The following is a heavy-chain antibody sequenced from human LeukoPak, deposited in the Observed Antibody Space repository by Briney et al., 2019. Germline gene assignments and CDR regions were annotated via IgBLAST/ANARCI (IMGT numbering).Heavy chain of an antibody. CDR3: ARFSVGGRYDFDY. V-gene: IGHV1-2*02. CDR1: GYTFTAYY. D-gene: IGHD3-9*01. Sequence: ASVKVSCKAYGYTFTAYYLHWVRQAPGQGLEWMGWISPNSGATKYAQKFQDRVTMTRDTSINTAYMELSRLRSDDTAVYYCARFSVGGRYDFDYWGQGTLVTVS. CDR2: ISPNSGAT. J-gene: IGHJ4*02.